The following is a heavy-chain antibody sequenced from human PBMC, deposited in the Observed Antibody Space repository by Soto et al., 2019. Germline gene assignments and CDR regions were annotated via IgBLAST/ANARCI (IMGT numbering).Heavy chain of an antibody. V-gene: IGHV4-30-4*01. Sequence: SETQSLTCTVSGGSIRGGDDYWSWIRQPPGKGLEWIGYIYYSGSTYYNPSLKSRVTISVDTSKNQFSLKLSSVTAADTAVYYCARGFWSGYFWFDPWGQGTLVTVSS. CDR1: GGSIRGGDDY. CDR2: IYYSGST. D-gene: IGHD3-3*01. J-gene: IGHJ5*02. CDR3: ARGFWSGYFWFDP.